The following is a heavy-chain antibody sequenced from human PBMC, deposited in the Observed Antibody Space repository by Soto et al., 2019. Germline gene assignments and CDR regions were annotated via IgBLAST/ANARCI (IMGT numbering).Heavy chain of an antibody. CDR1: GYSFTSYW. V-gene: IGHV5-51*01. Sequence: GESLKISCKGSGYSFTSYWIGWVRQMPGKGLEWMGIIYPGDSETRYSPSFQGRVTISADKSISTAYLLWSSLKASDTAIYYCARNYGGNFIAPFDYWGQGTLVTVSS. D-gene: IGHD4-17*01. CDR2: IYPGDSET. CDR3: ARNYGGNFIAPFDY. J-gene: IGHJ4*02.